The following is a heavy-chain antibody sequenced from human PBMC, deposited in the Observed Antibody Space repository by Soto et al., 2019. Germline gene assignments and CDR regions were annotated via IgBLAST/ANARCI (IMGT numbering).Heavy chain of an antibody. CDR3: ARHVWLES. Sequence: EVQLVETGGGLIQTGGSLRLSCAASGFNVSSNSMNWVRQAPGKGLEWLSLIHSDANTKYADSVKGRFTVSRDSSENKFYLQMNSLRAEDKAVYYCARHVWLESWGQGTLVTVSS. V-gene: IGHV3-53*02. CDR2: IHSDANT. CDR1: GFNVSSNS. J-gene: IGHJ5*01.